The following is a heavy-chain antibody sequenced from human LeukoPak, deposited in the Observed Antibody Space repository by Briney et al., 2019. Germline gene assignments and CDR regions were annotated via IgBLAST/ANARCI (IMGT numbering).Heavy chain of an antibody. CDR2: ITGNGGST. D-gene: IGHD6-19*01. Sequence: GGSLRLSCAASGLTFSVAGMHWVRQAPRKGLEWVSAITGNGGSTYYADSVKGRFTISRDNSKSTLYLQMNRLRAEDTAIYYCAKRSCSGTTCYPLDYWGQGTLVTVSS. V-gene: IGHV3-23*01. J-gene: IGHJ4*02. CDR3: AKRSCSGTTCYPLDY. CDR1: GLTFSVAG.